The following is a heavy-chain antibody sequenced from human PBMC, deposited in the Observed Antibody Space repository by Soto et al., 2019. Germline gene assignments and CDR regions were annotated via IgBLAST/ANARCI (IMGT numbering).Heavy chain of an antibody. CDR1: GYTFHNYG. J-gene: IGHJ4*02. Sequence: ASVKVSCKASGYTFHNYGVNWVRQAPGHGLEWMGRISAYNYNTHYAQNFEGRVTMTTDTSTSTAYMELRSLRSDDTAIYYCARITGVFRIVLDYWGQGTKVTVSS. CDR2: ISAYNYNT. CDR3: ARITGVFRIVLDY. V-gene: IGHV1-18*01. D-gene: IGHD3-16*01.